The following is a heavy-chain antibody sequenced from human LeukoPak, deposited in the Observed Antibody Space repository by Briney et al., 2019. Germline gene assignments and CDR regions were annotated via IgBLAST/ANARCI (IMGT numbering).Heavy chain of an antibody. CDR2: INHGGRT. CDR3: ARLLIASPSHYYYKDV. Sequence: SETLSLTCAVYGASFNGYYWSWIRQSPGKGLEWVGEINHGGRTYYNPSLKGRVTISFDTSKNHFSLKLTSVTAADTAVYYCARLLIASPSHYYYKDVWGKGTTVIVSS. J-gene: IGHJ6*04. V-gene: IGHV4-34*01. CDR1: GASFNGYY. D-gene: IGHD3-16*01.